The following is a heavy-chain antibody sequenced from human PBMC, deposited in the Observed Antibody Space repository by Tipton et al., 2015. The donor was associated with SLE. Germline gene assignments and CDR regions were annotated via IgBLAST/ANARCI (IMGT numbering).Heavy chain of an antibody. CDR2: ISSSGSTI. CDR1: GFTFSDYY. CDR3: AREMLRPYCSSTSCSFDY. V-gene: IGHV3-11*01. Sequence: SLRLSCAASGFTFSDYYMSWIRQAPGKGLEWVSYISSSGSTIYYADSVKGRFTISRDNAKNSLYLQMNSLRAEDTAVYYCAREMLRPYCSSTSCSFDYWGQGTLVTVSS. J-gene: IGHJ4*02. D-gene: IGHD2-2*01.